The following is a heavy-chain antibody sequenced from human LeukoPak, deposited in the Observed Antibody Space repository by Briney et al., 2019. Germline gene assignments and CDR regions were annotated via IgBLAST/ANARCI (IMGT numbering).Heavy chain of an antibody. CDR2: IYPGDSDT. Sequence: GASLKIPCKGSGYSFTSYWIGWVRQMPGKGLKWMGIIYPGDSDTRYSPSFQGQVTISADESISTAYLQWSSLKASDTAMYYCARKAMAEYYFDYWGQGTLVTVSS. CDR3: ARKAMAEYYFDY. D-gene: IGHD5-18*01. V-gene: IGHV5-51*01. J-gene: IGHJ4*02. CDR1: GYSFTSYW.